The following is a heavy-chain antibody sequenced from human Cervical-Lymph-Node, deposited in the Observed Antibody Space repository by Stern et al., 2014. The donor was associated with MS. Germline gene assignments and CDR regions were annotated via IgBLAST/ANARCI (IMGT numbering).Heavy chain of an antibody. D-gene: IGHD2-2*01. CDR3: ARVKPAAILDY. CDR1: GYTFTRNA. Sequence: VQLVESGSELKKPGASVKVSCKASGYTFTRNAMNWVRQAPGQRLEWMGWINTNTGNTTYARGFTGRFVFPLDPSVSTAYLHISSLKAEDTAIYYCARVKPAAILDYWGQGTLVTVSS. V-gene: IGHV7-4-1*02. CDR2: INTNTGNT. J-gene: IGHJ4*02.